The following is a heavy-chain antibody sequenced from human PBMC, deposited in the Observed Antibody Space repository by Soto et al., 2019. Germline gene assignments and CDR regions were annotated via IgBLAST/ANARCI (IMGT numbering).Heavy chain of an antibody. CDR1: GYSISATGNL. D-gene: IGHD1-1*01. Sequence: SETLSLPCSVSGYSISATGNLWGWVRQAPGKGLEWIASIYYSGDTYYNPSLKSRVIMSVDTSKNQFSLNLTSVTAADTAVYFCARRDWKSRGYNFDSWCQGSLVT. V-gene: IGHV4-39*01. CDR3: ARRDWKSRGYNFDS. CDR2: IYYSGDT. J-gene: IGHJ4*02.